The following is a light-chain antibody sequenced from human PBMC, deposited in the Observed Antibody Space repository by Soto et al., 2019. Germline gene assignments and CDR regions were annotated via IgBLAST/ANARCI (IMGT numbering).Light chain of an antibody. CDR3: QHRSNWPLFT. V-gene: IGKV3-11*01. Sequence: EIVLTQSPATLSLSPGERATLSCRASQSVSSYLAWYQQKPGQAPRLLIYDASNRSTGIPARFSVSGSGTDFTLTISSLEPEDFAVYYCQHRSNWPLFTFGPGTKVDIK. J-gene: IGKJ3*01. CDR2: DAS. CDR1: QSVSSY.